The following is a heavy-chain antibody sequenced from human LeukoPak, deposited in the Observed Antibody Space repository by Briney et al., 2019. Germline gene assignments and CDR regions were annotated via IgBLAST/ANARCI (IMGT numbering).Heavy chain of an antibody. J-gene: IGHJ6*02. Sequence: ASVKVSCKASGYTFSSYDINWVRQATGQGLEWLGWMNSNSGNTGHAQKFQGRVTMTRNTSISTAYMELSSLRSEDTAVYYCARVRGSYYYYGMDVWGQGTTVTVSS. V-gene: IGHV1-8*01. D-gene: IGHD2-15*01. CDR3: ARVRGSYYYYGMDV. CDR2: MNSNSGNT. CDR1: GYTFSSYD.